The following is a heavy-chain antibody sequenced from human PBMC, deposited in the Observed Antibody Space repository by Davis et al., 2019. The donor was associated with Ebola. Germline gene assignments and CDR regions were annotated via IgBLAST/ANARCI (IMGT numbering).Heavy chain of an antibody. J-gene: IGHJ5*02. V-gene: IGHV4-59*01. CDR1: GDSMSNFY. CDR2: IYYSGST. CDR3: ARHPNLDYFDP. Sequence: MPSETLSLTCTVSGDSMSNFYWNWIRQPPGKGLEWIGYIYYSGSTDYSPSLRGRVTISLDTSKNQFSLRLSSVTAADTAVYYCARHPNLDYFDPWGQGTLVTVSS. D-gene: IGHD4-11*01.